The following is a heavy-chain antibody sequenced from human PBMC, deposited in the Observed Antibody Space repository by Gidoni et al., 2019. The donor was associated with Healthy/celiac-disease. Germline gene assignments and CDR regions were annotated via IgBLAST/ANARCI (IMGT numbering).Heavy chain of an antibody. CDR1: GGSISSGSYY. CDR3: ARGIVVVPAAMGAGYYYYGMDV. J-gene: IGHJ6*02. CDR2: IYTSGST. D-gene: IGHD2-2*01. V-gene: IGHV4-61*02. Sequence: QVQLQESGPGLVKPSQTLSLTCTVSGGSISSGSYYWSWTRQPAGKGLEWIGRIYTSGSTNYNPSLKSRVTISVDTSKNQFSLKLSSVTAADTAVYYCARGIVVVPAAMGAGYYYYGMDVWGQGTTVTVSS.